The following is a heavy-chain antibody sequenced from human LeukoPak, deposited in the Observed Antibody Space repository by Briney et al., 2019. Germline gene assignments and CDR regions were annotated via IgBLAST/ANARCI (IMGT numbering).Heavy chain of an antibody. V-gene: IGHV4-34*01. CDR3: ARGQGSSWYHYYYYYGMDV. Sequence: SETPSLTCAVYGGSFSGYYWSWIRQPPGKGLEWIGEINHSGSTNYNPSLKSRVTISVDTSKNQFSLKLSSVTAADTAVYYCARGQGSSWYHYYYYYGMDVWGQGTTVTVSS. CDR1: GGSFSGYY. CDR2: INHSGST. D-gene: IGHD6-13*01. J-gene: IGHJ6*02.